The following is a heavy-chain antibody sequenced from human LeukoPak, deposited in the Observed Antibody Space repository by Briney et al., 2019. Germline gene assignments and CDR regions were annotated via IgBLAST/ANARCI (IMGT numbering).Heavy chain of an antibody. CDR3: VRGPNVRITIFGVVPNNRYYFDY. Sequence: PSETLSLTCAVYGGSFSGYYWSWIRQPPGKGLEWIGEINHSGSTNYNPSLKSRVTISVDTSKNQFSLKLSSVTAADTAVYYCVRGPNVRITIFGVVPNNRYYFDYWGQGTLVTVSS. V-gene: IGHV4-34*01. CDR2: INHSGST. D-gene: IGHD3-3*01. CDR1: GGSFSGYY. J-gene: IGHJ4*02.